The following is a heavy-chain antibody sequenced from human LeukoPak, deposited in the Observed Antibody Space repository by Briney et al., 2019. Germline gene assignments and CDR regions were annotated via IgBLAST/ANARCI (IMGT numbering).Heavy chain of an antibody. CDR1: GFTVSSNY. CDR2: IYSGGST. J-gene: IGHJ4*02. Sequence: GGPLRLSCAASGFTVSSNYMSWFRQAPGKGLDGVSVIYSGGSTYYADSVKGRFTISRDNSKNTLYLQMNSLRAEDTAVYYCARDLDGSGSQAYWGQGTLVTVSS. CDR3: ARDLDGSGSQAY. V-gene: IGHV3-66*01. D-gene: IGHD3-10*01.